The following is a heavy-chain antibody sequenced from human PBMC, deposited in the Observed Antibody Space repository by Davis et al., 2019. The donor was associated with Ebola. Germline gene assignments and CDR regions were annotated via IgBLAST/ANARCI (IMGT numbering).Heavy chain of an antibody. Sequence: PGGSLRLSCAASGFTFSSYWIHWVRQAPGKGLVWVSRINSDGSSTSYADSVKGRFTISRDNAKNTLYLQMNSLRAEDTAVYYCARLRGISSSWSYFQHWGQGTLVTVSS. V-gene: IGHV3-74*01. CDR2: INSDGSST. CDR3: ARLRGISSSWSYFQH. J-gene: IGHJ1*01. D-gene: IGHD6-13*01. CDR1: GFTFSSYW.